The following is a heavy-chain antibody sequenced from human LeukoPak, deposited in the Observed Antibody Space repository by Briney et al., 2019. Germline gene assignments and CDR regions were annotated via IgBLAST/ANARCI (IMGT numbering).Heavy chain of an antibody. CDR3: ARVRANRYEDY. CDR2: INTTFYT. J-gene: IGHJ4*02. D-gene: IGHD1-1*01. V-gene: IGHV3-21*01. CDR1: GFTYSSYS. Sequence: GGSLGLSCAASGFTYSSYSFQGVRQVSTKALEWVSSINTTFYTYYTDSVKGRFTTSRDNAKNSLYLQMISLRAEDTAVYSCARVRANRYEDYWGQGTLVTV.